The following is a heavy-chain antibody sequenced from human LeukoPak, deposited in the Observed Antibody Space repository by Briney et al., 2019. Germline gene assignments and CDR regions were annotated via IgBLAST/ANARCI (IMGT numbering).Heavy chain of an antibody. J-gene: IGHJ4*02. CDR2: ISGSGGST. CDR1: GFTFSNYA. CDR3: AKGMGTMVRGLNYYFDY. D-gene: IGHD3-10*01. Sequence: PGGSLRLSCAASGFTFSNYAMSRVRQAPGKGLEWVSAISGSGGSTYYADSVKGRLTISRDNSKNTLYLQMNSLRAEDTAVYYCAKGMGTMVRGLNYYFDYWGQGTLVTVSS. V-gene: IGHV3-23*01.